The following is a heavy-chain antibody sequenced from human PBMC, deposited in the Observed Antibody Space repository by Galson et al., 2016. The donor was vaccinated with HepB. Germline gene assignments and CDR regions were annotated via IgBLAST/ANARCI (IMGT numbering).Heavy chain of an antibody. V-gene: IGHV3-66*01. J-gene: IGHJ6*02. CDR3: SSGHYTLGYSAYANWGMDV. Sequence: SLRLSCAASGFTASNTYMTWVRQAPGKGLEWVSVIYRGDSTHYAASVKGRFTVSRDNYKNTVQLQMSSLRAEDTAVYYCSSGHYTLGYSAYANWGMDVWGQGTTVTVSS. D-gene: IGHD5-12*01. CDR2: IYRGDST. CDR1: GFTASNTY.